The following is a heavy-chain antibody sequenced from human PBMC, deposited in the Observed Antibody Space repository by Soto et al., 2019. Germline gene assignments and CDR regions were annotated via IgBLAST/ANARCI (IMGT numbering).Heavy chain of an antibody. CDR3: ARELWFGPDYYYYGMDV. V-gene: IGHV6-1*01. CDR1: GDSVSSNSAA. Sequence: SQTLSLTCAISGDSVSSNSAAWNWIRQSPSRGLEWLGRTYYRSKWYNDYAVSVKSRITINPDTSKNQFSLQLNSVTPEDTAVYYCARELWFGPDYYYYGMDVWGQGTTVTVS. J-gene: IGHJ6*02. D-gene: IGHD3-10*01. CDR2: TYYRSKWYN.